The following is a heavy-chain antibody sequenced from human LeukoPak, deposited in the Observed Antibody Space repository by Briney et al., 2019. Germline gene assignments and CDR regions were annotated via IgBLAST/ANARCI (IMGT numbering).Heavy chain of an antibody. V-gene: IGHV3-23*01. CDR1: GFTFNNYA. CDR2: ISDSGANT. Sequence: GGSLRLSCAASGFTFNNYAMYWVRQAPGKGLEWVSSISDSGANTDYTDSVKGRFTISRDNSENTLSLQMNDLRADDTAVYYCAKAFSSGRGCWGQGTLVTVSS. D-gene: IGHD1-26*01. CDR3: AKAFSSGRGC. J-gene: IGHJ1*01.